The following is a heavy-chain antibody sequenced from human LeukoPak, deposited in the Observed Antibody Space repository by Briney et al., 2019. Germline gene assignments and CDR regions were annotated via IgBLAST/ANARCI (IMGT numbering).Heavy chain of an antibody. J-gene: IGHJ4*02. D-gene: IGHD3-16*02. CDR3: ARGRTPLITFGGVILDY. CDR2: IYSGGST. V-gene: IGHV3-53*01. Sequence: GGSLRPSCAASGFTVSSNYMSWVRQAPGKGLEWVSVIYSGGSTYYADSVKGRFTISRDNSKNTLYLQMNSLRAEDTAVYYCARGRTPLITFGGVILDYWGQGTPVTVSS. CDR1: GFTVSSNY.